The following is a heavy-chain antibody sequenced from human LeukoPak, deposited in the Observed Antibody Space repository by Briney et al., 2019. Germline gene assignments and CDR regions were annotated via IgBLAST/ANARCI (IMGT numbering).Heavy chain of an antibody. CDR3: ARSRGGSANWFDP. CDR2: INPSGGST. V-gene: IGHV1-46*01. Sequence: ASVKVSCKASGYTFTGYYIHWVRQAPGQGLEWMGIINPSGGSTTYAQKFQGRLTMTRDMSTTTVYMELSSLRSEDTAVYYCARSRGGSANWFDPWGQGTLVTVSS. J-gene: IGHJ5*02. CDR1: GYTFTGYY. D-gene: IGHD3-10*01.